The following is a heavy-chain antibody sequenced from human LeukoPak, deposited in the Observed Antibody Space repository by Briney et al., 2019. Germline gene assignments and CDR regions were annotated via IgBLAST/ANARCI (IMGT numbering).Heavy chain of an antibody. V-gene: IGHV3-30*02. CDR3: AKGGSSWAHY. D-gene: IGHD6-13*01. CDR2: IRYDGSNK. J-gene: IGHJ4*02. CDR1: GFTFSSYG. Sequence: GGSLRLSCAASGFTFSSYGMHWVRQAPGKGLEWVAFIRYDGSNKYYADSVKGRFTISRDNSKNTLYLQMNSLRAGDTAVYYCAKGGSSWAHYWGQGTLVTVPS.